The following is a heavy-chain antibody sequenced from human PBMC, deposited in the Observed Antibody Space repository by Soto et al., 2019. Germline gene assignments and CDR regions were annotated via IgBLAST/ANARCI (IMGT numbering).Heavy chain of an antibody. CDR2: ISGSGGST. V-gene: IGHV3-23*01. Sequence: XESLKLACAASGFTFSSYAMSWVRQAPGKGLEWVSAISGSGGSTYYADSVKGRFTISRDNSKNTLYLQMNSLRAEDTAVYYCAKTYASSGIHAFDIWGQGTMVTVSS. CDR1: GFTFSSYA. CDR3: AKTYASSGIHAFDI. J-gene: IGHJ3*02. D-gene: IGHD3-22*01.